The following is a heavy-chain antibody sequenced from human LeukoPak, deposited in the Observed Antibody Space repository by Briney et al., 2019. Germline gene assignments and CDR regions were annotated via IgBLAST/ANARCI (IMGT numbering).Heavy chain of an antibody. CDR2: IKQDGSEK. J-gene: IGHJ4*02. Sequence: GGSLRLSCAAPGFTFSSYWMSWVRQAPGKGLEWVANIKQDGSEKYYVDSVKGRFTISRDNAKNSLYLQMNSLRAEDTAVYYCARDIGDIVVVPAAMVDWGQGTLVTVSS. CDR3: ARDIGDIVVVPAAMVD. CDR1: GFTFSSYW. V-gene: IGHV3-7*01. D-gene: IGHD2-2*01.